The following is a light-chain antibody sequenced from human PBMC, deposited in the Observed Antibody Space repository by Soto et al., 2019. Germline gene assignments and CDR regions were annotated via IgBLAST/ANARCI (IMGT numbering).Light chain of an antibody. Sequence: EIVLTHSPATLSLSPWERATLSCRASQSVSSYLAWYQQKPGQAPRLLIYDASNRATGIPARFSGSGSGTDFTLTISSLEPEDFAIYYCQQRSNWPPVTFGGGTKVEIK. CDR3: QQRSNWPPVT. J-gene: IGKJ4*01. CDR2: DAS. V-gene: IGKV3-11*01. CDR1: QSVSSY.